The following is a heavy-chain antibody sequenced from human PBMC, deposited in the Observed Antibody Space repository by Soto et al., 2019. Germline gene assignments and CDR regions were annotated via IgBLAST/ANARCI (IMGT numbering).Heavy chain of an antibody. V-gene: IGHV3-15*07. D-gene: IGHD5-18*01. CDR2: IKSKTDGGTT. Sequence: GGSLRLSCAASGFTFSNARMNWVRQAPGKGLEWVGRIKSKTDGGTTDYAAPVKGRFTISRDDSKNTLYLQMNSLKTEDTAVYYCTTDTGIQLYYYYGMDVWGQGTTVTVSS. J-gene: IGHJ6*02. CDR1: GFTFSNAR. CDR3: TTDTGIQLYYYYGMDV.